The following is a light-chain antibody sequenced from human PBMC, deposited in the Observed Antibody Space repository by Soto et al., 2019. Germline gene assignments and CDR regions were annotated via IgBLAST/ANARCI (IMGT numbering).Light chain of an antibody. CDR2: EVS. V-gene: IGLV2-14*01. Sequence: QSVLTQPASVSGSPGQAITISRSGSSSDVGAHNFVSWYQHHPGKAPKLMIYEVSNRPSGVSNRFSGSKSGNTASLTISGLQAEDEADYYCNSYTSSNTYVFGSGTKVTVL. CDR1: SSDVGAHNF. J-gene: IGLJ1*01. CDR3: NSYTSSNTYV.